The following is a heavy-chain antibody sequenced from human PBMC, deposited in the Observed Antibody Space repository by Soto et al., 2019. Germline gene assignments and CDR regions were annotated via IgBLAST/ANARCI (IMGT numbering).Heavy chain of an antibody. CDR3: ARAASQQIAARPTHYYCMDV. D-gene: IGHD6-6*01. Sequence: ASETLSLTCTVSGGSISSGGYYWSWIRQHPGKGLEWIGYIYYSGSTYYNPSLKSRVTISVDTSKNQFSLKLSSVTAADTAVYYCARAASQQIAARPTHYYCMDVWGQVTTVTSP. J-gene: IGHJ6*02. CDR1: GGSISSGGYY. CDR2: IYYSGST. V-gene: IGHV4-31*03.